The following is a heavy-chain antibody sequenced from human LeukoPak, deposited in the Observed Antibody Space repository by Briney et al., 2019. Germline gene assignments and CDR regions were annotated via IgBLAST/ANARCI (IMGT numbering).Heavy chain of an antibody. Sequence: ASVKVSCKASVYTFTSYGISWVRQAPGQGLEWMGWVSAYNGNTNYAQKLQGRVTMTTDTSTSTAYMELRSLRSDDTAVYYCARDHPRSYYDFWSGYYRFDYWGQGTLVTVS. D-gene: IGHD3-3*01. CDR2: VSAYNGNT. CDR1: VYTFTSYG. V-gene: IGHV1-18*01. J-gene: IGHJ4*02. CDR3: ARDHPRSYYDFWSGYYRFDY.